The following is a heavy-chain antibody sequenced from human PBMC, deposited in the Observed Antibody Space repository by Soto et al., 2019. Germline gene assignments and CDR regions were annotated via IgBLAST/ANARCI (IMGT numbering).Heavy chain of an antibody. D-gene: IGHD1-26*01. Sequence: ASVKVSCKASGYTFTSYGISWVRQAPGQGLEWMGWISAYNGNTNYAQKLQGRVTMTTDTSTSTAYMELRSLRSEDTAVYYCARDRIVGSYGMDVWGQGTTVTVSS. CDR2: ISAYNGNT. J-gene: IGHJ6*02. V-gene: IGHV1-18*01. CDR1: GYTFTSYG. CDR3: ARDRIVGSYGMDV.